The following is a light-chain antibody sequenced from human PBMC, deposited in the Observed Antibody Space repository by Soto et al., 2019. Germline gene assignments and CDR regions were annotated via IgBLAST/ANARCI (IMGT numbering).Light chain of an antibody. J-gene: IGLJ2*01. CDR3: QSYDSSNPDVV. CDR2: EDN. CDR1: SGSIASNY. Sequence: NFMLTQPHSVSESPGKTVTISCTRSSGSIASNYVQWYQQRPGSAPTTVIYEDNQRPSGVPDRFSGSIDSSSNSASLTISGLKTEDEADYYCQSYDSSNPDVVFGGGTMLTVL. V-gene: IGLV6-57*04.